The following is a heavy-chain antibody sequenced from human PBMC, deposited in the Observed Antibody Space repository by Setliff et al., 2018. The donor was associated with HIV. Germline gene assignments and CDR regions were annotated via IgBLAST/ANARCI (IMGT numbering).Heavy chain of an antibody. J-gene: IGHJ5*01. CDR2: ISQSGRT. CDR3: ARGFEGYCSGASCHWFDS. D-gene: IGHD2-15*01. Sequence: SETLSLTCAVYAGSLTDYDWTWIRQTPAKGLDWIGEISQSGRTTYNPSPKTRLIISRDTSKNQFSLRLRSATGADTAIYYCARGFEGYCSGASCHWFDSWGQGTQVTVSS. CDR1: AGSLTDYD. V-gene: IGHV4-34*01.